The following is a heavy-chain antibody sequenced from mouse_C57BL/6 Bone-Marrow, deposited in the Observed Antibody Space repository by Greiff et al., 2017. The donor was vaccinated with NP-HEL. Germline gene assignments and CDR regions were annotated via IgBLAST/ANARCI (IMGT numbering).Heavy chain of an antibody. J-gene: IGHJ1*03. CDR3: ARCYGSSFSYWYFDV. Sequence: EVKLLESGGGLVQPGGSLSLSCAASGFTFTDYYMSWVRQPPGKALEWLGFIRNKANGYTTEYSASVKGRFTISRDNSQSILYLQMHALRAEDSATYYCARCYGSSFSYWYFDVWGTGTTVTVSS. V-gene: IGHV7-3*01. CDR1: GFTFTDYY. CDR2: IRNKANGYTT. D-gene: IGHD1-1*01.